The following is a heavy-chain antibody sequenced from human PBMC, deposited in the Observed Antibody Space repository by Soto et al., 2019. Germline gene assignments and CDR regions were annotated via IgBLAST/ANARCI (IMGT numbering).Heavy chain of an antibody. CDR2: IGSSGSTI. Sequence: GGSLRLSCAASGFTFSSYDMHWVRQATGKGLEWVSAIGSSGSTIYYVDSVKGRFTISRDNARNSLYLQMNSLRAEDTAVYYCARQGESGSYSGFVLDSSGQGALVTVSS. CDR1: GFTFSSYD. D-gene: IGHD1-26*01. V-gene: IGHV3-48*03. CDR3: ARQGESGSYSGFVLDS. J-gene: IGHJ4*02.